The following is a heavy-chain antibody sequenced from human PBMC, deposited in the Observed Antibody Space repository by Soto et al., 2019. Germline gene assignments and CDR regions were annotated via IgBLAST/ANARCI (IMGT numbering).Heavy chain of an antibody. CDR3: ARLQSPTGYYTRGFDY. CDR2: IDPSDSYT. CDR1: GYSFRSYW. V-gene: IGHV5-10-1*01. J-gene: IGHJ4*02. D-gene: IGHD3-3*01. Sequence: PGESLKISCKTSGYSFRSYWITWVRQMPGKGLEWMGRIDPSDSYTNYSPSFQGHVTMSVDKSISTAYLQWNSLKALDTAIYYCARLQSPTGYYTRGFDYWGQGALVTVSS.